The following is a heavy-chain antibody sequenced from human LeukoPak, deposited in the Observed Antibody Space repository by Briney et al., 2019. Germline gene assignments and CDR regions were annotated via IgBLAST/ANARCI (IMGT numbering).Heavy chain of an antibody. CDR2: ISRSGSTM. Sequence: GGSLRLSCAASGFTFSSYEMNGVRQAPGEGLEWVSYISRSGSTMYYADSVKGRFTISRDNAKNSLYLQLNSLRAEDTAVYFCAREGVLRHNTFDVWGQGTMVTVSS. CDR3: AREGVLRHNTFDV. CDR1: GFTFSSYE. V-gene: IGHV3-48*03. J-gene: IGHJ3*01. D-gene: IGHD4-17*01.